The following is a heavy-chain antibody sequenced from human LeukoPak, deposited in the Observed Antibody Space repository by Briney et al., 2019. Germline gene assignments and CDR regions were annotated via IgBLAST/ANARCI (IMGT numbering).Heavy chain of an antibody. D-gene: IGHD3-9*01. V-gene: IGHV3-7*01. Sequence: GGSLRLSCAASGFSFSSYWMGWVRQAPGKGLEWVASLNQDGSEKYYVDSVKGRFTISRDNAKNSLYLQMSSLRDDDTSVFYCARGVNWLPGSFDIWGQGTMVTVSS. CDR3: ARGVNWLPGSFDI. J-gene: IGHJ3*02. CDR1: GFSFSSYW. CDR2: LNQDGSEK.